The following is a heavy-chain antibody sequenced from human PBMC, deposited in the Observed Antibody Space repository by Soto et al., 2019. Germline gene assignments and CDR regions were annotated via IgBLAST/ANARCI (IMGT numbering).Heavy chain of an antibody. CDR2: ISDNGGGT. D-gene: IGHD3-3*01. CDR3: VKDMYYDFWSGSHDY. CDR1: GFMFSSFA. J-gene: IGHJ4*02. V-gene: IGHV3-64D*06. Sequence: GGSLRLSCSASGFMFSSFAMHWVRQAPGKGLKYVSAISDNGGGTYYADSVKGRFTISRDNSKNTLYLQMSSLGTEDTAVYYCVKDMYYDFWSGSHDYWGQGTLVTVSS.